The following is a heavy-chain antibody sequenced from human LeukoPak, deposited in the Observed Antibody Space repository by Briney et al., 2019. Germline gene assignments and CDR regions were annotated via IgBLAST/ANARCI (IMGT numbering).Heavy chain of an antibody. V-gene: IGHV3-23*01. Sequence: PGGSLRLSCGVSGVTFSSHGMNWVRQAPGKGLEWVSAITGSGDRTYYTDSVRGRFTVSRDNSKYTLYLQMSSLRAEDTAVYYCAREVATNYYYYYYGMDVWGQGTTVTVSS. CDR2: ITGSGDRT. CDR1: GVTFSSHG. D-gene: IGHD4-23*01. CDR3: AREVATNYYYYYYGMDV. J-gene: IGHJ6*02.